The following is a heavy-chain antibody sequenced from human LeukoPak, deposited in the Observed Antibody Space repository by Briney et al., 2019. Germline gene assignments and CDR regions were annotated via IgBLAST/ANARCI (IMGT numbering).Heavy chain of an antibody. D-gene: IGHD3-3*01. CDR2: IYYSGST. CDR1: GGSISSYY. CDR3: ARQSDASFGWDF. V-gene: IGHV4-59*08. J-gene: IGHJ4*02. Sequence: SETLSLTCTVSGGSISSYYWSWIRQPPGKGLEWIGYIYYSGSTNYNPSLKSRVTISIDTSKNQFSLKLSSVTAADTAVYYCARQSDASFGWDFWGQGTLVTVSS.